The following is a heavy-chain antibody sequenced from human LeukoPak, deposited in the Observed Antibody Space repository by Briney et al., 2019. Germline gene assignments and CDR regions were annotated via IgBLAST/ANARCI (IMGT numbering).Heavy chain of an antibody. D-gene: IGHD4-17*01. J-gene: IGHJ3*02. V-gene: IGHV1-18*01. Sequence: KLQGRVTMTTDTSTSTAYMELRSLRSDDTAVYYCARGPLGDEFADAFDIWGQGTMVTVSS. CDR3: ARGPLGDEFADAFDI.